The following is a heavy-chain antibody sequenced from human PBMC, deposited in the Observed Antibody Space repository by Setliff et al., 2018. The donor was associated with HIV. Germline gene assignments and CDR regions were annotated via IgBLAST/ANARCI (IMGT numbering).Heavy chain of an antibody. CDR3: ARDDGGDNYAEAFDV. CDR2: IGLYNDRT. CDR1: GYMFIAYG. V-gene: IGHV1-18*01. Sequence: AAVKVSCQTSGYMFIAYGMSWVRRAPGQGLEWRGWIGLYNDRTEYAQKFQGRVSLTLDTSESTAYMDLRRLRSDDTAVYYCARDDGGDNYAEAFDVWGQGTMVT. J-gene: IGHJ3*01. D-gene: IGHD2-21*02.